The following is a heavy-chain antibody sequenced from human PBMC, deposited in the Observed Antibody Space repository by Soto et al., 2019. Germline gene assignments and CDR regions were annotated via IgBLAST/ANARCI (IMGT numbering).Heavy chain of an antibody. CDR1: GYTFTRYA. CDR2: INAGNGNT. Sequence: ASVKVSCKASGYTFTRYARHWVRQAPGQRLEWMGWINAGNGNTKYSQKFQGRVTITTDTSASTACMELSSLRSEDTAVYYCARDGAVAGDSNFDYWGQGTLVTVSS. CDR3: ARDGAVAGDSNFDY. D-gene: IGHD6-19*01. V-gene: IGHV1-3*01. J-gene: IGHJ4*02.